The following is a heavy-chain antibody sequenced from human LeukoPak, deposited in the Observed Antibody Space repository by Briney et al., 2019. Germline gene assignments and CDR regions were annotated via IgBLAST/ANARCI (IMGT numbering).Heavy chain of an antibody. Sequence: TSETLSLTCTVSGGSISSSSYYWGWIRQPPGKGLEWIGSIYYSGSTYYNPSLKSRVTISVDTSKNQFSLKLSSVTAADTAVYYCASELDSSGYIRYFQHWGQGTLVTVSS. J-gene: IGHJ1*01. CDR2: IYYSGST. CDR1: GGSISSSSYY. V-gene: IGHV4-39*02. CDR3: ASELDSSGYIRYFQH. D-gene: IGHD3-22*01.